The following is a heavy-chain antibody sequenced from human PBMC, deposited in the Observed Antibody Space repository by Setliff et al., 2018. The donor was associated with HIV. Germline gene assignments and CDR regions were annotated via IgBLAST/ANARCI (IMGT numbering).Heavy chain of an antibody. V-gene: IGHV1-2*02. Sequence: ASVKVSCKASGYTFNGYFIHWVRQAPGQGLEWMGWINPNSGGTNYVQKFQGRVTMTRDTSISTAYMELSRLRSDDTAVYYCARSNFWSGFGYGYWGQGTLVTVSS. D-gene: IGHD3-3*01. CDR1: GYTFNGYF. J-gene: IGHJ4*02. CDR3: ARSNFWSGFGYGY. CDR2: INPNSGGT.